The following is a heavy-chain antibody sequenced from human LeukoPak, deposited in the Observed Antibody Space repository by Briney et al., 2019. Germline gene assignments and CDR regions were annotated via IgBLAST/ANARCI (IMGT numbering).Heavy chain of an antibody. CDR2: ISADGGST. CDR3: AKESGKFDY. J-gene: IGHJ4*02. V-gene: IGHV3-43*02. CDR1: GLTLHEHA. Sequence: GGSLRLSCVASGLTLHEHAMLGVSQAPGKGLEWVSLISADGGSTFYADSVRGRFSISRDNSKNSLYLQMNSLRTENTAMYYCAKESGKFDYWGQGTLVAVSS.